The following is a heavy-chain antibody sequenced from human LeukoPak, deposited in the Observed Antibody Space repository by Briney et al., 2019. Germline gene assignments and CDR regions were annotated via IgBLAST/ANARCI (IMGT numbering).Heavy chain of an antibody. J-gene: IGHJ6*03. D-gene: IGHD2-2*01. CDR1: GFTVSSNY. V-gene: IGHV3-53*01. CDR2: IYSGGST. CDR3: AKVPGTSWNYYYYYYMDV. Sequence: GGSLRLSCAASGFTVSSNYMSWVRQAPGKGLEWVSVIYSGGSTYYADSVKGRFTISRDNSKNTLYLQMNSLRAEDTAVYYCAKVPGTSWNYYYYYYMDVWGKGTTVTVSS.